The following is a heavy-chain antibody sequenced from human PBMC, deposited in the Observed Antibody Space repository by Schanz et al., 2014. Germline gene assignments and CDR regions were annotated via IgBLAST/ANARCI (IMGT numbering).Heavy chain of an antibody. J-gene: IGHJ4*02. CDR3: ARGARQYSGSYSPSDY. CDR1: GFTFSSYW. D-gene: IGHD1-26*01. V-gene: IGHV3-74*01. CDR2: INSDGSSA. Sequence: VQLVESGGGFVQPGGSLRLSCAASGFTFSSYWMHWVRQAPGKGLVWISRINSDGSSASYADSVKGRFTISRDNAKNSLFLLMSSLRAEDSAVYYCARGARQYSGSYSPSDYWGQGTLVTVSS.